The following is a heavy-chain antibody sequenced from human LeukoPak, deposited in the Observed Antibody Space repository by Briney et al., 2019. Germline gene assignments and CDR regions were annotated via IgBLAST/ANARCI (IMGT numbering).Heavy chain of an antibody. CDR3: ARGRDFWSGYSFDC. CDR1: GGSISTYY. CDR2: VYYSGST. Sequence: PSETLSLTCTVSGGSISTYYWSWVRQPPGKGLEWIGYVYYSGSTEYNPSLKSRVTMSVDTSRIQFSLKLNSMTAADTAVYYCARGRDFWSGYSFDCWGQGALVTVSS. J-gene: IGHJ4*02. D-gene: IGHD3-3*01. V-gene: IGHV4-59*01.